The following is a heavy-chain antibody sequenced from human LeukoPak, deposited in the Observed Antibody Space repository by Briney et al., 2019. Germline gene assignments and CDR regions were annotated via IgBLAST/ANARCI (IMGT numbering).Heavy chain of an antibody. CDR2: ISAYNGNT. D-gene: IGHD6-6*01. CDR1: GYTFTSYG. CDR3: ARGGGRFIAARPHWFDP. J-gene: IGHJ3*01. Sequence: ASVKVSCKASGYTFTSYGISWVRQAPGQGLEWMGWISAYNGNTNYAQKLQGRVTMTTDTSTSTAYMELRSLRSDDTAVYYCARGGGRFIAARPHWFDPWGQGTMVTVSS. V-gene: IGHV1-18*01.